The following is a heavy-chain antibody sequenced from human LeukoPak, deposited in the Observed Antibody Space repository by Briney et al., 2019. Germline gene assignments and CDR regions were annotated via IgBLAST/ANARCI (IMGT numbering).Heavy chain of an antibody. CDR3: ARDWLVGATTFDY. V-gene: IGHV4-39*07. CDR2: IYYSGST. D-gene: IGHD1-26*01. Sequence: SETLSLTCTVSGGSISSSSYYWGWIRQPPGKGLGWIGSIYYSGSTYYNPSLKSRVTISVDTSKNQFSLKLSSVTAADTAVYYCARDWLVGATTFDYWGQGTLVTVSS. CDR1: GGSISSSSYY. J-gene: IGHJ4*02.